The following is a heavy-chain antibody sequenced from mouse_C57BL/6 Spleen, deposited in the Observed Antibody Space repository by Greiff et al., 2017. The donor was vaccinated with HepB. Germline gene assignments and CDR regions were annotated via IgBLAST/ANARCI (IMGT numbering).Heavy chain of an antibody. CDR1: GFNIKDYY. V-gene: IGHV14-2*01. CDR2: IDPEDGET. J-gene: IGHJ4*01. D-gene: IGHD1-1*01. Sequence: DVKLVESGAELVKPGASVKLSCTASGFNIKDYYMHWVKQRTEQGLEWIGRIDPEDGETKYAPKFQGKATITADTSSNTAYLQLSSLTSEDTAVYYCARHYGSYYYAMDYWGQGTSVTVSS. CDR3: ARHYGSYYYAMDY.